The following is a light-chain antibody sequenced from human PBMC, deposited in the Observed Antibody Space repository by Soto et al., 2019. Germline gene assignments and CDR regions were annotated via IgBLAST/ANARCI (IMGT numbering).Light chain of an antibody. J-gene: IGLJ3*02. CDR1: SSDVGGYNF. Sequence: QSALTQPASVSGSPGQSITISCTGTSSDVGGYNFVSWYQQHPGKVPKLMIYEVINRPSGVSNRFSGSKSGNTASLTISGLQSEDDADYYCSSYTNTNTWVFGGGTKLTVL. CDR2: EVI. CDR3: SSYTNTNTWV. V-gene: IGLV2-14*01.